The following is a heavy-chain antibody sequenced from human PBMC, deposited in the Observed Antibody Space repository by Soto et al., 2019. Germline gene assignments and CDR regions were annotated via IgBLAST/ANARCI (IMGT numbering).Heavy chain of an antibody. CDR3: ARIYCSGGSCYFRNYGMDV. V-gene: IGHV1-69*02. D-gene: IGHD2-15*01. Sequence: SVKVSCKASGGTFSSYTISWVRQAPGQGLEWMGRIIPILGIANYAQKFQGRVTITADKSTSTAYMELRSLRSDDTAVYYCARIYCSGGSCYFRNYGMDVWGQGTTVTVSS. J-gene: IGHJ6*02. CDR2: IIPILGIA. CDR1: GGTFSSYT.